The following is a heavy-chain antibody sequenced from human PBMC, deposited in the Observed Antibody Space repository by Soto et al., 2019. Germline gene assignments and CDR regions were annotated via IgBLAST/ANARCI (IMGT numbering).Heavy chain of an antibody. CDR3: ARDDDPHNAFDI. V-gene: IGHV1-3*01. CDR2: INAGNGNT. Sequence: ASVKVSCKASGYTYTSYAMHWVRQAPGQRLEWMGWINAGNGNTKYSQKFQGRVAITRDTSASTAYMELSSLRSEDTAVYYCARDDDPHNAFDIWGQGTMVTVSS. J-gene: IGHJ3*02. CDR1: GYTYTSYA. D-gene: IGHD3-16*01.